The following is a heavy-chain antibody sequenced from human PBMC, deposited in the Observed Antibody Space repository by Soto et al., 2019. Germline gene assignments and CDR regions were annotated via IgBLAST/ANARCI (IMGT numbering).Heavy chain of an antibody. D-gene: IGHD1-1*01. CDR3: VSNDDFRLDF. CDR1: GASINRFNW. J-gene: IGHJ4*02. V-gene: IGHV4-4*02. Sequence: SETLSLTCAVSGASINRFNWWGWVRQPPGKGLEWIGEVFRRGTTNYNPSLKGRATVSLDTSTNQLSLEVTSVTAADTAVYYCVSNDDFRLDFWGRGILVTVSS. CDR2: VFRRGTT.